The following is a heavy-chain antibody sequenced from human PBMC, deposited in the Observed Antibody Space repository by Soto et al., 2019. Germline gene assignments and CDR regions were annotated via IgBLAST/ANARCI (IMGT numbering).Heavy chain of an antibody. Sequence: PSETLSLTCAVSAGSISGSFWSWIRQSPGRELELIGYIYYSGSTYYNPSLKSRITISIDTSRNQFYMKMSSVTDADTAVYYCAKVGSIAAAGIWFDPWGQGNPLPVST. CDR2: IYYSGST. CDR3: AKVGSIAAAGIWFDP. CDR1: AGSISGSF. V-gene: IGHV4-59*01. D-gene: IGHD6-13*01. J-gene: IGHJ5*02.